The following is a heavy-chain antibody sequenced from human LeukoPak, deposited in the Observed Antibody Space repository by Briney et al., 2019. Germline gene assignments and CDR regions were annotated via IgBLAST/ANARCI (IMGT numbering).Heavy chain of an antibody. CDR1: GGSISSSSYY. V-gene: IGHV4-39*07. Sequence: SETLSFTCTVSGGSISSSSYYWGWIRQPPGKGLEWIGSIYYSGSTYYNPSLKSRVTISVDTSKNQFSLKLSSVTAADTAVYYCASLDIVVVPAALDYWGQGTLVTVSS. J-gene: IGHJ4*02. CDR2: IYYSGST. CDR3: ASLDIVVVPAALDY. D-gene: IGHD2-2*03.